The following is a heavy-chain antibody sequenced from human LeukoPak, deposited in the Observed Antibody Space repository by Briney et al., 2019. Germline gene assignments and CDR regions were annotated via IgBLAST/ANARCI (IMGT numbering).Heavy chain of an antibody. Sequence: GGSLRLSCAASGFTFSSYAMHWVRQAPGKGLEWVAVISYDGSNKYYADSVKGRFTISRDNSKNTLYLQMNSLRAEDTAVYYCARSYYYDSSGYYDHWGQGTLVTVSS. D-gene: IGHD3-22*01. CDR3: ARSYYYDSSGYYDH. V-gene: IGHV3-30-3*01. CDR1: GFTFSSYA. J-gene: IGHJ4*02. CDR2: ISYDGSNK.